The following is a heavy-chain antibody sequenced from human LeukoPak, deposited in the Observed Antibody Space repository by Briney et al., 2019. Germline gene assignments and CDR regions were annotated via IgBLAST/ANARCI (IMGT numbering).Heavy chain of an antibody. CDR1: GYTFTGYY. V-gene: IGHV1-2*02. D-gene: IGHD5-18*01. CDR2: INPNSGGT. CDR3: AREVIGGYSYGSDY. J-gene: IGHJ4*02. Sequence: AAVTVSCKASGYTFTGYYMHWVRQPPGQGLAWMGWINPNSGGTNYAQKFQGRVTMTRDTSISTAYMELSRLRSDDTAVYYCAREVIGGYSYGSDYWGQGTLVTVSS.